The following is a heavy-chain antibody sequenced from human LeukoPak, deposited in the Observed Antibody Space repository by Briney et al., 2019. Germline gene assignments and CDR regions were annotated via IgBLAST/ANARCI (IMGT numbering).Heavy chain of an antibody. CDR3: ARNANPTDAFDI. D-gene: IGHD2-2*01. V-gene: IGHV4-30-2*01. CDR1: GGSISSGDYY. CDR2: IYHSGST. J-gene: IGHJ3*02. Sequence: SQTLSLTCTVSGGSISSGDYYWSWIRQPPGKGLEWIGEIYHSGSTNYNPSLESRVSISVDKSKNLFSLKLNSVTAADTAVYYCARNANPTDAFDIWGQGTMVTVFS.